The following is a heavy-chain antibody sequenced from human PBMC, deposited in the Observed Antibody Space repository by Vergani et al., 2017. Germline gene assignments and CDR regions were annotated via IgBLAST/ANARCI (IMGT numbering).Heavy chain of an antibody. J-gene: IGHJ4*02. CDR3: VRHDRKTYTATMRWYDY. CDR1: GASISSNSYY. CDR2: IRYSGPT. Sequence: QLQLQESGPGLVEPSETLCLTCTVSGASISSNSYYWGWVGQSPWNGLEWVGSIRYSGPTYYNPLLQSQTTISLETSKNQFSLKLSSVTAADTALYFCVRHDRKTYTATMRWYDYWDQGILVTVSS. D-gene: IGHD3-16*01. V-gene: IGHV4-39*01.